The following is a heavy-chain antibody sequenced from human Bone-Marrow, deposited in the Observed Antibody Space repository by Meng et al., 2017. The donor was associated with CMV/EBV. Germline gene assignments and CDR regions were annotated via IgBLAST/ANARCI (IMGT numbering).Heavy chain of an antibody. Sequence: CSVSGGSVSSGSYYWSWVRPPPGKGLEWIGYIYYSGSTNYNPSLKSRVTISVDTSKDQFSLKLSSVTAADTAVYYCARIDYGADYFDYWGQGALVTVSS. J-gene: IGHJ4*02. D-gene: IGHD4-17*01. CDR1: GGSVSSGSYY. CDR2: IYYSGST. V-gene: IGHV4-61*01. CDR3: ARIDYGADYFDY.